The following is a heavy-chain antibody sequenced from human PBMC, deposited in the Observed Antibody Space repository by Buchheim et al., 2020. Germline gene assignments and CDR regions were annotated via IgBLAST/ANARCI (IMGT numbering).Heavy chain of an antibody. CDR3: ARDLYSSSSPGWFDP. CDR2: IYYSGST. J-gene: IGHJ5*02. Sequence: QVQLQESGPGLVKPSETLSLTCTVSGGSISSYYWSWIRQPPGKGLEWIGYIYYSGSTNYNPSLKSRVTISVDTSKNQFSLKLSSVTAADTAVYYCARDLYSSSSPGWFDPWGQGTL. CDR1: GGSISSYY. D-gene: IGHD6-6*01. V-gene: IGHV4-59*01.